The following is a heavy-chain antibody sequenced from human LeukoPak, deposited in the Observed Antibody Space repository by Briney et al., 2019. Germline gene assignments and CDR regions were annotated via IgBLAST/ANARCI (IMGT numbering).Heavy chain of an antibody. CDR1: GYSISSSSYY. CDR3: ARHPAPRLHELLFDY. V-gene: IGHV4-39*01. Sequence: SETLSLTCTVSGYSISSSSYYWGWIRQPPGKGLEWIGSIYYSGSTYYNPSLKSRVTISVDTSKNQFSLKLSSVTAADTAVYYCARHPAPRLHELLFDYWGQGTLVTVSS. D-gene: IGHD4-23*01. J-gene: IGHJ4*02. CDR2: IYYSGST.